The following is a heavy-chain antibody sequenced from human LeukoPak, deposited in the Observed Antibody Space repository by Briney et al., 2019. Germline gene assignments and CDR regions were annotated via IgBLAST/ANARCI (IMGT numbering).Heavy chain of an antibody. CDR1: GSSLSTSGVG. D-gene: IGHD3-16*01. V-gene: IGHV2-5*02. CDR2: IYWDDDQ. CDR3: AHRRGGFETRIFDY. Sequence: ESGPTLVNPTETLTLTCTFSGSSLSTSGVGVGWIRQPPGKALEWLALIYWDDDQRYSPSLKSRLTITKDTSNNQVVLTMTNMDPVDTATYYCAHRRGGFETRIFDYWGQGTLVTVSS. J-gene: IGHJ4*02.